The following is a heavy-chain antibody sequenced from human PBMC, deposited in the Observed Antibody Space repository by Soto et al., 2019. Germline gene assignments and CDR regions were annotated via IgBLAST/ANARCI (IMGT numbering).Heavy chain of an antibody. D-gene: IGHD3-9*01. CDR1: GGSISSSSYY. CDR3: ARTHYDILTGRNRYYGMDV. V-gene: IGHV4-39*01. CDR2: IYYSGST. Sequence: LETLSLTCTVSGGSISSSSYYWGWIRQPPGKGLEWIGSIYYSGSTYYNPSLKSRVTISVDTANNQFSLKLSSVTAADTAVDYCARTHYDILTGRNRYYGMDVWGQGTTVT. J-gene: IGHJ6*02.